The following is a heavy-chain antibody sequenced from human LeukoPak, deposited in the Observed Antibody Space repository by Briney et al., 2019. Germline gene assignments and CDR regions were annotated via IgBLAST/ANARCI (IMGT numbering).Heavy chain of an antibody. CDR2: ISSSGSTI. J-gene: IGHJ4*02. Sequence: PGGSLRLSCAASGFSFSTYAMNWVRQAPGMGLEWVSQISSSGSTIYYADSVKGRFTISRDNARSTLYLQMNSLRAEDTAVYYCATDGRSSGWYGFDYWGQGILVSVSS. V-gene: IGHV3-48*03. CDR3: ATDGRSSGWYGFDY. D-gene: IGHD6-19*01. CDR1: GFSFSTYA.